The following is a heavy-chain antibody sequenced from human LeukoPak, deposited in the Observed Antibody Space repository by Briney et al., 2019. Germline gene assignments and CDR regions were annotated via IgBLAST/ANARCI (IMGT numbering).Heavy chain of an antibody. CDR3: ASSEDGVVTPNDY. D-gene: IGHD3-3*01. V-gene: IGHV3-21*01. CDR1: GSTFSSYS. Sequence: KSGRSLRLSCAASGSTFSSYSMNWVRQAPGKGLEWVSSISSSSSYIYYADSVKGRFTISRDNAKNSLYLQMNSLRAEDTAVYYCASSEDGVVTPNDYWGQGTLVTVSS. CDR2: ISSSSSYI. J-gene: IGHJ4*02.